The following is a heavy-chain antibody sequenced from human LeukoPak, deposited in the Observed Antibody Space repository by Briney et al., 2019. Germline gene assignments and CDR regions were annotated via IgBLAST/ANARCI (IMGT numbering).Heavy chain of an antibody. D-gene: IGHD6-19*01. CDR3: ARDVVIAVAGTGWYFDL. CDR1: GYTFTSYG. V-gene: IGHV1-18*01. Sequence: ASVKVSCKASGYTFTSYGISWVRQASGQGLGLMGWISAYNGNTNYAQKLQGRVTMTTDTSTSTAYMELRSLRSDDTAVYYCARDVVIAVAGTGWYFDLWGRGTLVTVSS. CDR2: ISAYNGNT. J-gene: IGHJ2*01.